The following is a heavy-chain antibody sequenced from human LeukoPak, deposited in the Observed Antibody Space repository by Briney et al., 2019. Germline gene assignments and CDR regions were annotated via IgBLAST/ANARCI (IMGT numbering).Heavy chain of an antibody. CDR1: GFTFYAYA. D-gene: IGHD2-15*01. V-gene: IGHV3-23*01. Sequence: GGSLRLSCAASGFTFYAYAMTWVRQAPGKGLEWVSGIGGSGDSTIYADSVRGRFTISRDNSKDTLYLQMNNLRAEDTAIYYGAKDARTYCSDCSRGRTSLYYWGQGTLVTVSS. CDR3: AKDARTYCSDCSRGRTSLYY. CDR2: IGGSGDST. J-gene: IGHJ4*02.